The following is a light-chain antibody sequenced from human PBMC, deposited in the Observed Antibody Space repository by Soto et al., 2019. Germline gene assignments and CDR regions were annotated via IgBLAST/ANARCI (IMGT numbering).Light chain of an antibody. Sequence: DIVMTQSPDSLAVSLGERATINCKSSQSVLYSPNNKNYVAWYQQKPGQPPKLLVYWASTRESGVPDRFSGAGWGTDFTLTISSLPAEDVAVYYCQQYRSAPRTFGQGTRVEIK. CDR2: WAS. CDR3: QQYRSAPRT. CDR1: QSVLYSPNNKNY. V-gene: IGKV4-1*01. J-gene: IGKJ1*01.